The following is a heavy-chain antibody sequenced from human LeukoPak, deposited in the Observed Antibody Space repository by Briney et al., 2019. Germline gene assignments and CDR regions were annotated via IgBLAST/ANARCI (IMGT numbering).Heavy chain of an antibody. Sequence: SETLSLTCTVSGGSISTYYWSWIRQPPGKGLEWIGYIYYSGSTNYNPSLKSRVTISVDTSKNQFSLKLGSVTAADTAVYYCARGRGGTMVRGVIVWFDPWGQGTLVTVSS. CDR2: IYYSGST. CDR1: GGSISTYY. V-gene: IGHV4-59*01. CDR3: ARGRGGTMVRGVIVWFDP. J-gene: IGHJ5*02. D-gene: IGHD3-10*01.